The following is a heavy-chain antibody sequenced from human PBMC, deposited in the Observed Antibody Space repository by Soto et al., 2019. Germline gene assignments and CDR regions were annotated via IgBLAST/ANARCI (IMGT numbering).Heavy chain of an antibody. CDR2: ISYDGSNK. CDR1: GCTFSSYG. D-gene: IGHD6-13*01. J-gene: IGHJ4*02. CDR3: AKGVAAAGVGGFTSFY. V-gene: IGHV3-30-3*01. Sequence: PLLSSGDCGCTFSSYGMHWVRQAPGKGLEWVAVISYDGSNKYYADSVKGRFTISRDNSKNTLYLQMNSLRAEDTAVYYCAKGVAAAGVGGFTSFYWGQGTLVTVSS.